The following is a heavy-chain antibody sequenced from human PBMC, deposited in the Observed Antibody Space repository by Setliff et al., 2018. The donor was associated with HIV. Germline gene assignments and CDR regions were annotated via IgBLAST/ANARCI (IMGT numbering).Heavy chain of an antibody. V-gene: IGHV3-30*02. D-gene: IGHD2-15*01. Sequence: PGGSLRLSCAASGLLVSRNYINWVRQAPGKGLERVAFIRYDGDNKYYADSVKGRFTISRDNSKNTLYLQMNSLRAKDAAVYYCAKAFGYCSGGSCPVLMDVWGKGTTVTVSS. CDR2: IRYDGDNK. J-gene: IGHJ6*03. CDR3: AKAFGYCSGGSCPVLMDV. CDR1: GLLVSRNY.